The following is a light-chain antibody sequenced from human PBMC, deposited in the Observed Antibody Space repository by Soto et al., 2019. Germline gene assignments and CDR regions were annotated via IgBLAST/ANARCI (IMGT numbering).Light chain of an antibody. J-gene: IGKJ1*01. CDR1: QSISAY. CDR3: QQSYSNPRT. V-gene: IGKV1-39*01. Sequence: DIQMTQSPSSLSASVGDRVTITCRASQSISAYLNWYQQRPGKAPKLLIYAASRLQSGVPSRFSGSGSGTDFTLSINNLQPEDFATYYCQQSYSNPRTFGQGTKVELK. CDR2: AAS.